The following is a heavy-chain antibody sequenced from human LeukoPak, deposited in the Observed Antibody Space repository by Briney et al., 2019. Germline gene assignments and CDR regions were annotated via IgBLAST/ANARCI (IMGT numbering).Heavy chain of an antibody. CDR2: INSDGIST. CDR3: ARDLGQYYDTSDNWFDP. Sequence: GGSLRLSCAASGFTFSNYWMHWVRQAPGKGLVWVSRINSDGISTSYADSVKGRFTISRDNAKNTLNLQMNSLRAEDTAVYYCARDLGQYYDTSDNWFDPWGQGTLVTVSS. D-gene: IGHD3-22*01. J-gene: IGHJ5*02. CDR1: GFTFSNYW. V-gene: IGHV3-74*01.